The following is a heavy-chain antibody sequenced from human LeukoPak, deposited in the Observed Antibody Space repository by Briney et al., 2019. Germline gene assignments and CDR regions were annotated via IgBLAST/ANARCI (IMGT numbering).Heavy chain of an antibody. CDR3: ARAAVPAAPVT. CDR2: ISSSSSTI. CDR1: GFTFSSYS. Sequence: GGSLRLSCAASGFTFSSYSMNWVRQAPGKGLEWVSYISSSSSTIYYADSVKGRFTISRDNAKNSLYLQMNSLRAEDTAVYYCARAAVPAAPVTWGQGTLVTVSS. V-gene: IGHV3-48*04. D-gene: IGHD2-2*01. J-gene: IGHJ4*02.